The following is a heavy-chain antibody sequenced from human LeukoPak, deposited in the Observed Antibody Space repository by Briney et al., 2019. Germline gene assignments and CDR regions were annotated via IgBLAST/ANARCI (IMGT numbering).Heavy chain of an antibody. CDR3: AKTEWELPSAEFFQH. CDR2: LSGTGSRT. V-gene: IGHV3-23*01. Sequence: PGGSLRLSCAASGFTFSSYAMSWVRQAPGKGLEWVSALSGTGSRTYYADSVKGRFTISRDNSKNTLYLQMNSLRAEDTAVYYCAKTEWELPSAEFFQHWGQGTLVTVSS. D-gene: IGHD1-26*01. J-gene: IGHJ1*01. CDR1: GFTFSSYA.